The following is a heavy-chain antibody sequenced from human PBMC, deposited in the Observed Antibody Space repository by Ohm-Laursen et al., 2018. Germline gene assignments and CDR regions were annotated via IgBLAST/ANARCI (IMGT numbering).Heavy chain of an antibody. J-gene: IGHJ3*02. D-gene: IGHD3-10*01. CDR1: GYTFTGYY. CDR3: AKIPKRLLWFGELLFRSGCAFDI. CDR2: INPNSGGT. V-gene: IGHV1-2*02. Sequence: GASVKVSCKASGYTFTGYYMHWVRQAPGQGLEWMGWINPNSGGTNYAQKFQGRVTMTRDTSISTAYMELSRLRSDDTAVYYCAKIPKRLLWFGELLFRSGCAFDIWGQGTMVTVSS.